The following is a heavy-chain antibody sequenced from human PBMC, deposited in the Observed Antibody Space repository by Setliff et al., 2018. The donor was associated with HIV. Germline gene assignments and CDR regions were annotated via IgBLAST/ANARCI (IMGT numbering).Heavy chain of an antibody. J-gene: IGHJ4*02. V-gene: IGHV4-39*01. Sequence: SETLSLTCTVPGGSINRSNYYWGWIRQPPGKGLEWIGTISYTGSTYYDPSLKSRVTISLDTSKNQFFLKLSSVTAPDTAIYYCARKGSSSRSQEYYYDFWGQGTLVTVSS. CDR3: ARKGSSSRSQEYYYDF. CDR2: ISYTGST. D-gene: IGHD6-13*01. CDR1: GGSINRSNYY.